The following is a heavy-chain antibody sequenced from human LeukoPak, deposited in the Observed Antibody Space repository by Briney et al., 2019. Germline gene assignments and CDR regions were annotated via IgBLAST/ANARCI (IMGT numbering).Heavy chain of an antibody. Sequence: GASVKVSCKASGYTFTGYYMHWVRQAPGQGLEWMGWINPNSGGTNYAQKFQGRVTMTRDTSISTAYMELSRLRSDDTAVYYCARDFFMVVTVTPYYYYYYGMDVWGQGTTVTVSS. CDR3: ARDFFMVVTVTPYYYYYYGMDV. V-gene: IGHV1-2*02. CDR1: GYTFTGYY. CDR2: INPNSGGT. J-gene: IGHJ6*02. D-gene: IGHD4/OR15-4a*01.